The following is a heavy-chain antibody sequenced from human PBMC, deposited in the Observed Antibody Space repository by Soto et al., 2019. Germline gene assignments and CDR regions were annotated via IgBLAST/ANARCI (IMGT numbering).Heavy chain of an antibody. J-gene: IGHJ4*02. D-gene: IGHD2-2*01. CDR2: IFPVDSAT. V-gene: IGHV5-51*01. Sequence: GESLKISCKGSGYTFTSYWIGWVRQMPGKGLEWMGIIFPVDSATRYSPSFQGQVIISADKSISTAYLQWSSLKASDTAIYYCARAVVGYCSSASCPADYWGQGTLVT. CDR3: ARAVVGYCSSASCPADY. CDR1: GYTFTSYW.